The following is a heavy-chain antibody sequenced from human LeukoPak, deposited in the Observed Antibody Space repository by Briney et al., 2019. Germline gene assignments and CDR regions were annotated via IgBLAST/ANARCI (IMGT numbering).Heavy chain of an antibody. CDR1: GFTFSSYG. CDR2: IWYDGSNK. J-gene: IGHJ6*03. CDR3: ARDWQDGDVYYMDV. V-gene: IGHV3-33*01. Sequence: PGGSLRLSCAASGFTFSSYGMHWVRQAPGKGLEWVAVIWYDGSNKYYADSVKGRFTISRDNSKNTLYLQMNSLRAEDTAVYYCARDWQDGDVYYMDVWGKGTTVTVSS.